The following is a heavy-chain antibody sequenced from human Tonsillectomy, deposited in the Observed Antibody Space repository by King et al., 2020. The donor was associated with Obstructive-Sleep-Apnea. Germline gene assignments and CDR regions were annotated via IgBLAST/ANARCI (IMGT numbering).Heavy chain of an antibody. CDR3: ASTCRGGSCSWGRIDY. V-gene: IGHV4-30-4*01. D-gene: IGHD2-15*01. J-gene: IGHJ4*02. CDR1: GGSISSGDYY. CDR2: IYYSGNT. Sequence: QLQESGPGLVKPSQTPSLTCTVSGGSISSGDYYWSWIRQPPGKGLEWIGYIYYSGNTYYNPSLKSRVTISVDTSKNQFSLKLSSVTAADTAVYYCASTCRGGSCSWGRIDYWGQGTLVTVSS.